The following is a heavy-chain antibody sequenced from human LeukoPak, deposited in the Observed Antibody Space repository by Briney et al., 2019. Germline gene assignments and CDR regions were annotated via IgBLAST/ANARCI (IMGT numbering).Heavy chain of an antibody. CDR3: ARIAYYGSGSYLFDY. D-gene: IGHD3-10*01. V-gene: IGHV2-70*11. CDR2: IDWDDDK. J-gene: IGHJ4*02. Sequence: SGPALVKPTQTLTLTCTFSGFSLSTSGMCVSWIRQPPGKALEWLARIDWDDDKYYSTSLKTRLTISKDTSKNQVVLTMTNMDPVDTATYYCARIAYYGSGSYLFDYWGQGTLVTVSS. CDR1: GFSLSTSGMC.